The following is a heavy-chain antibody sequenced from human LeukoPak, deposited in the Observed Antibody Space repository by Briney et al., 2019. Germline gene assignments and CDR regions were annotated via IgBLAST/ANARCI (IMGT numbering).Heavy chain of an antibody. J-gene: IGHJ5*02. CDR1: GYSFTSYW. CDR2: IYPGDSDT. Sequence: GESLKISCKGSGYSFTSYWIGWVRQMPGKGLEWMGIIYPGDSDTRYGPSFQGQVTISADKSISTAYLQWSSLKASDTAMYYCARVVRGDSGSNWFDPWGQGTLVTVSS. D-gene: IGHD3-22*01. V-gene: IGHV5-51*01. CDR3: ARVVRGDSGSNWFDP.